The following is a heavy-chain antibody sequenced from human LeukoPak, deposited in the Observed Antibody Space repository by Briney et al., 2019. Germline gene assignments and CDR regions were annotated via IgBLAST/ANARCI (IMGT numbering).Heavy chain of an antibody. J-gene: IGHJ4*02. CDR2: IYYTGRT. V-gene: IGHV4-59*08. CDR3: ARPTDHGDSNY. Sequence: PSETLSLTCIVSGGSISGYYGTWIRQPPGKGLQWIGYIYYTGRTNYNPSLQSRVTISVDTSKNQVSLKLTSVTAADTAVYYCARPTDHGDSNYWGQGILVTVSS. CDR1: GGSISGYY. D-gene: IGHD4-17*01.